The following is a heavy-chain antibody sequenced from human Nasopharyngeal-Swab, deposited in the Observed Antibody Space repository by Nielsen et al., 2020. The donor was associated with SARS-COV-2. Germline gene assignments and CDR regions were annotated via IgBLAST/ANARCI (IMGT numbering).Heavy chain of an antibody. J-gene: IGHJ3*02. V-gene: IGHV4-59*12. CDR2: IYYSGST. CDR1: GGSISSYY. CDR3: AREYGSSFFDI. Sequence: SETLSLTCTVSGGSISSYYWSWIRQPPGKGLEWIGYIYYSGSTNYNPSLKSRVTISVDTSKNQFSLKLSSVTAADTAVYYCAREYGSSFFDIWGQGTMVTVSS. D-gene: IGHD3-10*01.